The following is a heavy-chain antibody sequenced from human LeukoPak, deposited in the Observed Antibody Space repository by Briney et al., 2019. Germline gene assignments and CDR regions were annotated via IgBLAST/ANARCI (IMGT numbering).Heavy chain of an antibody. CDR2: ISYDGSNK. D-gene: IGHD6-25*01. Sequence: GGSLRLSCAASGFTFSNYAMHWVRQAPGKGLEWVAVISYDGSNKYYADSVKGRCPISRDNSKNTLDLQMNSLRAEDTAVYYCARDLSPGSYYYYGMDVWGQGTTVTVSS. CDR3: ARDLSPGSYYYYGMDV. V-gene: IGHV3-30-3*01. CDR1: GFTFSNYA. J-gene: IGHJ6*02.